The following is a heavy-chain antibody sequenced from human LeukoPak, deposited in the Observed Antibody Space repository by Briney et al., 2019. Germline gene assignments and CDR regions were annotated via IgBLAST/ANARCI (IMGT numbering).Heavy chain of an antibody. CDR3: ARSVIAVAGYDAFDI. V-gene: IGHV3-48*02. J-gene: IGHJ3*02. CDR2: ISSRSFTI. CDR1: GFTFSAYS. D-gene: IGHD6-19*01. Sequence: GGSLRLSCAASGFTFSAYSMNWVRQAPGRGLDWVSYISSRSFTIYYADSVKGRFTISRDNAKNSLYLEMNSLRDEDTAVYYCARSVIAVAGYDAFDIWGQGTVVTVSS.